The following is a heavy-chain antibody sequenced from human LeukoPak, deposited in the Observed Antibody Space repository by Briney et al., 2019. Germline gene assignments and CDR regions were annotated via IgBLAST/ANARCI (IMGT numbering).Heavy chain of an antibody. J-gene: IGHJ6*03. Sequence: GGSLRLSCAASGFTFSSYAMHWVRQAPGKGLEYVSAISGNGGSTYYANSVKGRFTISRDNAKNSLYLQMNSLRAEDTAVYHCARDHAFSYYYYYMDVWGKGTTVTVSS. V-gene: IGHV3-64*01. CDR1: GFTFSSYA. CDR3: ARDHAFSYYYYYMDV. CDR2: ISGNGGST. D-gene: IGHD3-3*01.